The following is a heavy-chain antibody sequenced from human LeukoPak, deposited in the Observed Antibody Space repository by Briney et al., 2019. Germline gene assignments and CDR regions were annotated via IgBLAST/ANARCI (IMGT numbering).Heavy chain of an antibody. CDR2: INPNSGGT. CDR3: ATTYQYDYVWGSYRYGFDY. CDR1: GYTFTGFH. Sequence: GASVKVSCKASGYTFTGFHMHWVRQAPGQGLEWMGWINPNSGGTNYAQKFQGRVTMTEDTSTDTAYMELSSLRSEDTAVYYCATTYQYDYVWGSYRYGFDYWGQGTLVTVSS. V-gene: IGHV1-2*02. D-gene: IGHD3-16*02. J-gene: IGHJ4*02.